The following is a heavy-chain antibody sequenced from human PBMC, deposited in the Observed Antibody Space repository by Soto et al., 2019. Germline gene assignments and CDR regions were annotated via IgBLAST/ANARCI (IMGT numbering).Heavy chain of an antibody. Sequence: QVQLVQSGAEVKKPGASVKVSCKASGYTFTSYYMHWVRQAPGQGLEWRGIINPSGGSTSYAQKFQGRVTMNRDTSTSTVYVEVSSLRSEDTAVYYCARGGSGSRIWWYFDLWGRGTLVTVSS. V-gene: IGHV1-46*01. J-gene: IGHJ2*01. D-gene: IGHD6-19*01. CDR3: ARGGSGSRIWWYFDL. CDR1: GYTFTSYY. CDR2: INPSGGST.